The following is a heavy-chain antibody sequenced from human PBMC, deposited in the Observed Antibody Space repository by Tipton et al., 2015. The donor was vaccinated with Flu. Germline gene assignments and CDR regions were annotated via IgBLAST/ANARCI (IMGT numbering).Heavy chain of an antibody. D-gene: IGHD1-20*01. CDR3: ARGGLTRALDF. Sequence: FLRLSCAASGFTFNDHYMDWVRQAPGEGLEWLGRVKNKANSYATEFTASVKDRFTISRDDSKNAVYLQMNSLKAEDTAVYYCARGGLTRALDFWGQGTLVTVSS. V-gene: IGHV3-72*01. J-gene: IGHJ4*02. CDR1: GFTFNDHY. CDR2: VKNKANSYAT.